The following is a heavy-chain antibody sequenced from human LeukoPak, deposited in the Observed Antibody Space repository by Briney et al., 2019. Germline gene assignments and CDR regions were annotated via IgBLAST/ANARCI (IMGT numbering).Heavy chain of an antibody. CDR2: ISAYNGNT. CDR1: GYTFTSYG. D-gene: IGHD3-10*01. J-gene: IGHJ4*02. CDR3: ARDSPASGLLWFGESYYFDY. Sequence: GASVKVSCKASGYTFTSYGISWVRQAPGQRLEWMGWISAYNGNTNYAQKLQGRVTMTTDTSTSTAYMELRSLRSDDTAVYCCARDSPASGLLWFGESYYFDYWGQGTLVTVSS. V-gene: IGHV1-18*04.